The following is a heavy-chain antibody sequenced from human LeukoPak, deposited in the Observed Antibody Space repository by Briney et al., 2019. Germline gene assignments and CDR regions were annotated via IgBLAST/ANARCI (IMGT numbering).Heavy chain of an antibody. Sequence: SVKVSCKASGGTFSSYAISWVRQAPGQGLEWMGGIIPIFATANYAQKFQGRVTITADESTSTAYMELSSLRSEDTAVYYCARPSGRSIAARPLDYWGQGTLVTVSS. J-gene: IGHJ4*02. CDR2: IIPIFATA. CDR1: GGTFSSYA. V-gene: IGHV1-69*13. D-gene: IGHD6-6*01. CDR3: ARPSGRSIAARPLDY.